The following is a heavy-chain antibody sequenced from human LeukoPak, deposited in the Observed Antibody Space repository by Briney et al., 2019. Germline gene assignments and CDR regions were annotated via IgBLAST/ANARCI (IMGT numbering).Heavy chain of an antibody. CDR3: ARVWQLEAFDI. D-gene: IGHD1-26*01. CDR2: ISGTSSYI. Sequence: PGGSLRLSCAASGFTFSTYWMSWVRQAPGKGLEWVSSISGTSSYIYYADSVKGRFTISRDNAKNSLSLQMNNLRVGDTAVYYCARVWQLEAFDIWGQGTMVTVSS. J-gene: IGHJ3*02. CDR1: GFTFSTYW. V-gene: IGHV3-21*01.